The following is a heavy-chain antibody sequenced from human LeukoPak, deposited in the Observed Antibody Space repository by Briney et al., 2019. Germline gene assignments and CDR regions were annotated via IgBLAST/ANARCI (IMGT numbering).Heavy chain of an antibody. D-gene: IGHD1-1*01. Sequence: PGGSLRLSCAASGFTFSSYAMSWVRQAPGKGLEWVSAISGSAGSTYYADSVKGRFTISRDNSKNTLYLQMNSLRAEDTAVYYCARVSVQGYYFDYWGQGTLVAVSS. CDR2: ISGSAGST. CDR1: GFTFSSYA. CDR3: ARVSVQGYYFDY. J-gene: IGHJ4*02. V-gene: IGHV3-23*01.